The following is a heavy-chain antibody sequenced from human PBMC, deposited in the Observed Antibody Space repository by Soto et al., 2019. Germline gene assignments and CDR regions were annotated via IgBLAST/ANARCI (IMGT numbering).Heavy chain of an antibody. Sequence: PGGSLRLSCAASEFTFDKYYMTWVRQAPGKGPEWVANIKPDGSEQYYVDSVKGRFTISRDNANNSLYLQMNSLRAEDTAVYFCARGNWNYYYGFDVWGQGTMVTVSS. D-gene: IGHD1-20*01. J-gene: IGHJ6*02. V-gene: IGHV3-7*01. CDR3: ARGNWNYYYGFDV. CDR2: IKPDGSEQ. CDR1: EFTFDKYY.